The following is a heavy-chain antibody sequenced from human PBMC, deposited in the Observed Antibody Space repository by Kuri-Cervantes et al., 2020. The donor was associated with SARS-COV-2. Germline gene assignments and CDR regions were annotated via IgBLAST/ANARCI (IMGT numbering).Heavy chain of an antibody. CDR3: ARDRVSGLYYFDS. J-gene: IGHJ4*02. CDR2: MNPNSGNT. V-gene: IGHV1-8*03. D-gene: IGHD3/OR15-3a*01. Sequence: ASVKVSCKASGYTFTSYDINWVRQATGQGLEWMGWMNPNSGNTGYAQKFQGRVTITADMSTSTAYLDLTSLRSEDTAVYYCARDRVSGLYYFDSWGQGTLVTVSS. CDR1: GYTFTSYD.